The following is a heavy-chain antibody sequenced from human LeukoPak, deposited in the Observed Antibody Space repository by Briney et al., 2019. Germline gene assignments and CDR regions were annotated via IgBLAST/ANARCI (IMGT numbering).Heavy chain of an antibody. CDR3: ARVSSGYSYGSTFDY. CDR2: MFYTGNT. V-gene: IGHV4-30-4*07. D-gene: IGHD5-18*01. CDR1: GGSISSGSYS. Sequence: SETLSLTCGVSGGSISSGSYSWSWIRQPPGKGLEWIGYMFYTGNTYYNPSLKSRVTISVDTSKNQFSLKLSSVTAADTAVYYCARVSSGYSYGSTFDYWGQGTLVTVSS. J-gene: IGHJ4*02.